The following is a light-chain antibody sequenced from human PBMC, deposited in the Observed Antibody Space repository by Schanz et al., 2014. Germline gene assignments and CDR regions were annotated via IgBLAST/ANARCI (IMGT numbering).Light chain of an antibody. Sequence: QSALTQPASVSGSPGQSINISCTGTSSDVGGYNYVSWYQQHPGKAPKLMIYDVSNRPSGVSNRFSGSKSGNTASLTISGLQAEDEADYYCSSYTSSSTLVFGGGTKLAV. CDR3: SSYTSSSTLV. J-gene: IGLJ2*01. CDR2: DVS. CDR1: SSDVGGYNY. V-gene: IGLV2-14*01.